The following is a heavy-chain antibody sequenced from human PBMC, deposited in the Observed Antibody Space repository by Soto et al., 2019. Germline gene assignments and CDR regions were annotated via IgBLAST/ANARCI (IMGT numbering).Heavy chain of an antibody. CDR2: IIPILGTA. CDR1: GGTFSSYA. CDR3: ARDMRLVGGWFNWFDP. J-gene: IGHJ5*02. D-gene: IGHD6-19*01. V-gene: IGHV1-69*06. Sequence: QVQLVQSGAEVKKPGSSVKVSCKASGGTFSSYAISWVRQAPGQGLEWMGGIIPILGTANYAQKFQGRVTITADKSTSTAYMELSSLRSEDTAVYYCARDMRLVGGWFNWFDPWGQGTLVTVSS.